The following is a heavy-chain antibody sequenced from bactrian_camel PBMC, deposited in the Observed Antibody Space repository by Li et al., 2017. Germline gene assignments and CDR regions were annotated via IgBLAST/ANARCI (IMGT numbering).Heavy chain of an antibody. J-gene: IGHJ4*01. D-gene: IGHD4*01. V-gene: IGHV3S53*01. CDR3: AHERGGGCYFSHYLLSAY. CDR1: TMTYRSNA. CDR2: IFTSGGLT. Sequence: VQLVESGGGSVQIGGSLRLSCAVRSTMTYRSNALAWFRQVSGQEREGVAAIFTSGGLTKYADSVKGRFTISLDNPNYAKNTVYLQMDSLKPEDSGVYYCAHERGGGCYFSHYLLSAYWGQGTQVTVS.